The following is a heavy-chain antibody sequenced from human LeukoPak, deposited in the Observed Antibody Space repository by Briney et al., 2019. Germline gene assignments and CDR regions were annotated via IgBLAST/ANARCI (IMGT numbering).Heavy chain of an antibody. J-gene: IGHJ5*02. V-gene: IGHV1-69*06. CDR2: IIPIFGTA. D-gene: IGHD3-3*01. Sequence: GASVKVSCKASGGTFSSYAISWVRQAPGQGLEWMGGIIPIFGTANYAQKFQGRVTITADKSTSTAYMELSSLRSEDTAVYYCARGPATIFGVARNNWFDPWGQGTLVTVSS. CDR3: ARGPATIFGVARNNWFDP. CDR1: GGTFSSYA.